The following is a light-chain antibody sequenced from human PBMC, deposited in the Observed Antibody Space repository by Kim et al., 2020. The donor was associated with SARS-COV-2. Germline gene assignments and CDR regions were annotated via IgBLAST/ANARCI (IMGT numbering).Light chain of an antibody. CDR1: RGRIDDTD. J-gene: IGLJ2*01. CDR3: QSYNRDNVI. V-gene: IGLV6-57*03. CDR2: EDD. Sequence: TITSSRPRSRGRIDDTDVQGYQQRPGGVPTTVIYEDDQSPSGVSDRFSGSIDNSANSASLTISGLRTEDEADYYCQSYNRDNVIFGGGTQLTVL.